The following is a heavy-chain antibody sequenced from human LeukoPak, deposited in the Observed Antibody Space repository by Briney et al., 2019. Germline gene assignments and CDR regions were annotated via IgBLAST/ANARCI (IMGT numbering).Heavy chain of an antibody. D-gene: IGHD3-10*01. J-gene: IGHJ4*02. V-gene: IGHV3-53*01. CDR3: ARGVSNMVRGVFDY. Sequence: PGGSLRLSCAASGFTVSSNYMSWVRQAPGKGLEWVSVIYSGGNTHYADSVKGRFTISRDNSKNTLYLQMNSLRAEDTAVYYCARGVSNMVRGVFDYWGQGTLVTVSS. CDR1: GFTVSSNY. CDR2: IYSGGNT.